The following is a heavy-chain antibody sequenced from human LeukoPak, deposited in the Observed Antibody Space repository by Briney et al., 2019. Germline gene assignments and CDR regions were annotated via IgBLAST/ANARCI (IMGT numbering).Heavy chain of an antibody. J-gene: IGHJ4*02. V-gene: IGHV1-69*04. CDR2: IIPILGIA. Sequence: SVKVSCKASGGTFNTYAITWVRQAPGQGLEWMGRIIPILGIANYAQKIQGRVTITADKSTSTAYMELSSLRSEDTAVYYCARDLPPVGYDYVWGSYHRSFDYWGQGTLVTVSS. CDR3: ARDLPPVGYDYVWGSYHRSFDY. CDR1: GGTFNTYA. D-gene: IGHD3-16*02.